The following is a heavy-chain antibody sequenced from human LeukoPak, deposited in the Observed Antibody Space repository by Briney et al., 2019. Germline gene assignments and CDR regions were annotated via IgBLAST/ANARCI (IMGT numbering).Heavy chain of an antibody. D-gene: IGHD3-16*01. CDR2: FDPEDGET. V-gene: IGHV1-24*01. J-gene: IGHJ5*02. CDR3: ATTPFDLPNPLFDP. CDR1: GYTLTELS. Sequence: GASVKVSCKVSGYTLTELSMHWVRQAPGKGLEWMGGFDPEDGETIYAQKFQGRVTMTEDTSTDTAYMELSSLRSEDTAVYYCATTPFDLPNPLFDPWGQGTLVTVSS.